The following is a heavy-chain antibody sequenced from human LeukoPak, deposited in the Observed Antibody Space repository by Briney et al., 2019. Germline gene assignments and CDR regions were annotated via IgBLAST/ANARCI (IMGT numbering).Heavy chain of an antibody. D-gene: IGHD2-2*01. J-gene: IGHJ4*02. V-gene: IGHV3-53*01. Sequence: PGGSLRLSCAASGFTVSSNYMSWVRQAPGKGLEWVSVIYSGGSIYYADSVKGRFTISRDNAKNSLYLQMNSLRAEDTAVYYCARAEYQLLSPFDYWGQGTLVTVSS. CDR1: GFTVSSNY. CDR3: ARAEYQLLSPFDY. CDR2: IYSGGSI.